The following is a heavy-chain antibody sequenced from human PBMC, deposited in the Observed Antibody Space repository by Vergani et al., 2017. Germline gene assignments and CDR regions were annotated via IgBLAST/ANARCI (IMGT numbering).Heavy chain of an antibody. Sequence: QVQLQESGPGLVKPSETLSLTCTVSGGSISSYYWSWIRQPPGKGLEWIGYIYTSGSTIYNPSLKSRVTISVDTSKKPFSLKLSSVTAADTAVYYCARLGIAVAGTPDAFDIWGQGTMVTVSS. J-gene: IGHJ3*02. CDR2: IYTSGST. V-gene: IGHV4-4*09. CDR1: GGSISSYY. D-gene: IGHD6-19*01. CDR3: ARLGIAVAGTPDAFDI.